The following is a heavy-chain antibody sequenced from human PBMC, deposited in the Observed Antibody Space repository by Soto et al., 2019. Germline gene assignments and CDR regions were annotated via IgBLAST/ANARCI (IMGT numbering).Heavy chain of an antibody. Sequence: GASLKISCKASGYSFTTYWIGWVRQMPGKGLEWMGIIYPGDSDTRYSPSFQGQVTISADKSISTAYLQWSSLKASDTAMYYCARRKGVLVPAAVDYWGQGTLVTVSS. V-gene: IGHV5-51*01. D-gene: IGHD2-2*01. J-gene: IGHJ4*02. CDR3: ARRKGVLVPAAVDY. CDR1: GYSFTTYW. CDR2: IYPGDSDT.